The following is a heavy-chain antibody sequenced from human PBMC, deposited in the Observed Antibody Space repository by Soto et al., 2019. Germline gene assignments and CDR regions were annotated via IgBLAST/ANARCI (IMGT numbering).Heavy chain of an antibody. J-gene: IGHJ4*02. V-gene: IGHV3-23*01. CDR1: GFTFNAYA. Sequence: EVQLLESGGGLVQPGGSLRLSCAASGFTFNAYAMTWVRQAPGKGLESVSAIGGSGGNRYYADSVRGRFTISRHNSKDTVDLQMNSLRVEDTAVYYCARVASDYINSVDNWGQGILVTVSS. CDR3: ARVASDYINSVDN. D-gene: IGHD4-4*01. CDR2: IGGSGGNR.